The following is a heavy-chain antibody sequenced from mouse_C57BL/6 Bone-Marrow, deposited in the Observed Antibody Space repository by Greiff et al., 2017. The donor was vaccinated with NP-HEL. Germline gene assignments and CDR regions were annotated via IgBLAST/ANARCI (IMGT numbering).Heavy chain of an antibody. V-gene: IGHV1-76*01. Sequence: VQLVESGAELVRPGASVKLSCKASGYTFTDYYINWVKQRPGQGLEWIARIYPGSGNTYYNEKFKGKATLTAEKSSSTAYMQLSSLTSEDSAVYFCAREGGLRRGDFDYWGQGTTLTVSS. D-gene: IGHD2-4*01. CDR2: IYPGSGNT. J-gene: IGHJ2*01. CDR1: GYTFTDYY. CDR3: AREGGLRRGDFDY.